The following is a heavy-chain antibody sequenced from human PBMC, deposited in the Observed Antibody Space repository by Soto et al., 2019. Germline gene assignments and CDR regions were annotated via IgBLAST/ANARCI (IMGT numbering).Heavy chain of an antibody. CDR3: ARGNDSGYDFAY. D-gene: IGHD5-12*01. Sequence: GASVKVSCKASGGTFSSYAISWVRQAPGQGLEWMGGIIPIFGTANYAQKFQGRVTITADKSTSTAYMELSSLRSEDTAVYYCARGNDSGYDFAYWGQGTLVTVSS. CDR2: IIPIFGTA. V-gene: IGHV1-69*06. J-gene: IGHJ4*02. CDR1: GGTFSSYA.